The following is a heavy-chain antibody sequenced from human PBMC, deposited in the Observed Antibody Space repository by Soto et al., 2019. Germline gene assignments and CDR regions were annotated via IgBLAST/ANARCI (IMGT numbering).Heavy chain of an antibody. CDR2: IYYSGST. J-gene: IGHJ6*02. CDR1: GGSISSGGYY. CDR3: ARAGSEYSSSSGYYYGMDV. Sequence: QVQLQESGPGLVKPSQTLSLTCTVSGGSISSGGYYWSWIRQHPGKGLEWIGYIYYSGSTYYNPSLKSRVTISVDTSKNQFSLKLSSVTAADTAVYYCARAGSEYSSSSGYYYGMDVWGQGTTVTVSS. D-gene: IGHD6-6*01. V-gene: IGHV4-31*03.